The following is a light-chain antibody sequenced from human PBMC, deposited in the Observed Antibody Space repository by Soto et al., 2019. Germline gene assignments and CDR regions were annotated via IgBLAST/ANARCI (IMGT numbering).Light chain of an antibody. V-gene: IGKV3-20*01. Sequence: EIVLTQSPGTLSLSPGERATLSCRASQSVSSSYLAWYQQKPGQAPRLLIYGASTRATGIPDRFSGSGSGTDFTLTISRLEPADFAVYYCQQYGSSPRTFGQGTKGDIK. J-gene: IGKJ1*01. CDR2: GAS. CDR3: QQYGSSPRT. CDR1: QSVSSSY.